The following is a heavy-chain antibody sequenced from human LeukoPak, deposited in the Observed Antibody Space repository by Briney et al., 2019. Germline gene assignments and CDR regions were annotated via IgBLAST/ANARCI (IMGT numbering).Heavy chain of an antibody. V-gene: IGHV6-1*01. J-gene: IGHJ5*02. CDR1: GDSVSSNSAA. Sequence: SQTLSLTCAISGDSVSSNSAAWNWIRQSPSRGLEWLGRTYYRSKWYNDYAVSVKSRITINPDTSKNQFSLQLNSVTPEDTAVYYCARGYYGSGSYYRINWFDPWGQGTLVTVSS. CDR3: ARGYYGSGSYYRINWFDP. D-gene: IGHD3-10*01. CDR2: TYYRSKWYN.